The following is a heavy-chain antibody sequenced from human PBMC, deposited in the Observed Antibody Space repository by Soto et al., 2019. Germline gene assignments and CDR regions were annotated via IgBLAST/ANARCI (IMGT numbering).Heavy chain of an antibody. V-gene: IGHV1-69*13. CDR1: GGTFSSYA. Sequence: ASVKVSCKASGGTFSSYAISWVRQAPGQGLEWMGGIIPIFGTANYAQKFQGRVTITADESTSTAYMELSSLRSEDTAVYYCARGGYSSSWYLGFDYWGQGTLVTVSS. D-gene: IGHD6-13*01. CDR2: IIPIFGTA. CDR3: ARGGYSSSWYLGFDY. J-gene: IGHJ4*02.